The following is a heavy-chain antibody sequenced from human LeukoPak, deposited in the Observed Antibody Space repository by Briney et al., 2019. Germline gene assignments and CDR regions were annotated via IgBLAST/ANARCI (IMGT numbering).Heavy chain of an antibody. D-gene: IGHD1-7*01. J-gene: IGHJ3*02. CDR2: IRSKAYGGTT. CDR3: TRDSNWNYLYAFNI. CDR1: GFTFGDYS. V-gene: IGHV3-49*03. Sequence: GGSLRLSCTASGFTFGDYSMSWFRQAPGKGLEWVGFIRSKAYGGTTEFAASVKGRFTISRGDSKSIAYLQMNSLKTEDTAVYYCTRDSNWNYLYAFNIWGQGTMVTVSS.